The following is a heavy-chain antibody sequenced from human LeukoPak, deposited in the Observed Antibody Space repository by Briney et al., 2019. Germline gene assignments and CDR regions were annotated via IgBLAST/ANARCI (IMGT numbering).Heavy chain of an antibody. CDR1: GFTFGHYA. CDR2: TSYDGATE. D-gene: IGHD4-17*01. Sequence: PGGSLRLSCAASGFTFGHYAMHWVRQAPGKGLEWLALTSYDGATEFYADSVRGRFTISRDNSKNTVLLDVNSLRGEDTAVYFCARELVSVTRHDGLDVWGQGTTVIVSS. J-gene: IGHJ6*02. V-gene: IGHV3-30-3*01. CDR3: ARELVSVTRHDGLDV.